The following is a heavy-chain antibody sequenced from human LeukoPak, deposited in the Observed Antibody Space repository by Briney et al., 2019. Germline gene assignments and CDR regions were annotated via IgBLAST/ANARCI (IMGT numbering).Heavy chain of an antibody. J-gene: IGHJ4*02. CDR2: INPNSGGT. CDR1: GYTFSDYY. D-gene: IGHD1-26*01. CDR3: ARDQSGGILVY. Sequence: GASVKVSCKASGYTFSDYYMHWVRQAPGQGLEWMGWINPNSGGTNYAQKFQGRVTMTRDTSISTAYMELSRLRSDDTAVYYCARDQSGGILVYWGQGTLVTVSS. V-gene: IGHV1-2*02.